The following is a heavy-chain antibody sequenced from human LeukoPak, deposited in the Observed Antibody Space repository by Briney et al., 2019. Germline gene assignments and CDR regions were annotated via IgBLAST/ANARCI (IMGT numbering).Heavy chain of an antibody. CDR3: ARDMDTGPDLFDY. CDR1: GYTFTSYD. D-gene: IGHD5-18*01. V-gene: IGHV1-8*01. J-gene: IGHJ4*02. Sequence: ASVKVSCKASGYTFTSYDINWVRQATGQGLEWMGWMNPNSGNTGYAQKFQGRVTMTRNTSISTAYMELSSLRYDDAAVYYCARDMDTGPDLFDYWGQGTLVTVSS. CDR2: MNPNSGNT.